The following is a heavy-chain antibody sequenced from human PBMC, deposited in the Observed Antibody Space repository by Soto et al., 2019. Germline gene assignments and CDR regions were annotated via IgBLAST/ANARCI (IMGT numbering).Heavy chain of an antibody. V-gene: IGHV4-39*07. CDR2: IHYSGST. J-gene: IGHJ5*02. CDR1: GGSISSNIYY. D-gene: IGHD3-10*01. Sequence: SETLSLTCTVSGGSISSNIYYWGWIRQPPGKGLEWIGNIHYSGSTYYDSSLKSRVTISVDTSKNQFSLKLSSVTAADTAVYYCAVHRATPGVALSNWFGPWGQGSLVTVSS. CDR3: AVHRATPGVALSNWFGP.